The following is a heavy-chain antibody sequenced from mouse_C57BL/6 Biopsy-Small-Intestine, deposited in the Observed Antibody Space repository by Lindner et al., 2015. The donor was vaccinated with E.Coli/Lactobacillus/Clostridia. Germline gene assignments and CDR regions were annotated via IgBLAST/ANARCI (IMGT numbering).Heavy chain of an antibody. J-gene: IGHJ2*01. CDR3: AREGGDGYYYFAY. Sequence: VQLQESGAELVKTGASVKISCKASGYAFNNYWMNWVKQRPGKGLEWIGQIYPGDGDTDYNGNFKGKATLTADKSSSTAYMQLSSLTSEDSAVYFCAREGGDGYYYFAYWGQGTTLTVSS. V-gene: IGHV1-80*01. CDR2: IYPGDGDT. CDR1: GYAFNNYW. D-gene: IGHD2-3*01.